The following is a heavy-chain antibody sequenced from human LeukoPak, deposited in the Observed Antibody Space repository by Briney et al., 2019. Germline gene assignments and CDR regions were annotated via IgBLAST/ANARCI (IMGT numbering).Heavy chain of an antibody. J-gene: IGHJ4*02. V-gene: IGHV4-39*07. CDR2: VYTSGST. D-gene: IGHD5-18*01. Sequence: SETLSLTCTVSGGSIGSSPYYWVWIRQPPGKGLEWIGRVYTSGSTNYNPSLKSRVTMSVDTSKHQFSLNLSSVTAADTAVYYCARAGLGYSYGFDYWGQGSQVTVSS. CDR1: GGSIGSSPYY. CDR3: ARAGLGYSYGFDY.